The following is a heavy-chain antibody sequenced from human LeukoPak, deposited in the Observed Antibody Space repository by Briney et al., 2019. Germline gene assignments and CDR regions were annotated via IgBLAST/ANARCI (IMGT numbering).Heavy chain of an antibody. J-gene: IGHJ4*02. CDR1: GYTFTSYA. Sequence: GASVKVSCKASGYTFTSYAMHWVRQAPGQRLEWMGWINAGNGNTKYSQEFQGRVTITRDTSASTAYMELSSLRSEDMAVYYCARDRDGHNWFDYWGQGTLVTVSS. V-gene: IGHV1-3*03. CDR2: INAGNGNT. D-gene: IGHD5-24*01. CDR3: ARDRDGHNWFDY.